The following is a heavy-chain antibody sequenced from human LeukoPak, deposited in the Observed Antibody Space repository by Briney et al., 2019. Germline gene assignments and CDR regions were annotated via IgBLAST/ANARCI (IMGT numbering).Heavy chain of an antibody. D-gene: IGHD1-26*01. CDR3: AKKLVGSYPFDY. CDR2: ISGSGGTS. V-gene: IGHV3-23*01. J-gene: IGHJ4*02. CDR1: GFTFNTYA. Sequence: GGSLRLSCAASGFTFNTYAMSWVRQAPGKGLEWVSVISGSGGTSYYADSVKGRFTISRDNSKNTLYLQMNSLRAEDTAVYYCAKKLVGSYPFDYWGQGTLVTVPS.